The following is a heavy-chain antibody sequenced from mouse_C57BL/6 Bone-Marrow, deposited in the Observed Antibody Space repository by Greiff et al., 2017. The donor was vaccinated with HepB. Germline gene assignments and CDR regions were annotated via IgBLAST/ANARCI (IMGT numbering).Heavy chain of an antibody. Sequence: VQLQQPGAELVRPGTSVKLSCKASGYTFTSYWMHWVKQRPGQGLEWIGVIDPSDSYTNYNQKFKGKATLTVDTSSSTAYMQLSSLTSEDSAVYYCAREVYYDYLAYWGQGTLVTVSA. D-gene: IGHD2-4*01. CDR2: IDPSDSYT. V-gene: IGHV1-59*01. J-gene: IGHJ3*01. CDR1: GYTFTSYW. CDR3: AREVYYDYLAY.